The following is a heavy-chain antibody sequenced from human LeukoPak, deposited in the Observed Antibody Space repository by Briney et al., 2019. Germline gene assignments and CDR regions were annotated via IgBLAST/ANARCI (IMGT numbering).Heavy chain of an antibody. D-gene: IGHD3-16*01. Sequence: ASVKVSCKASGYTFTSYGISWVRRAPGQGLEWMGWISTYNGDTNYAQKLQGRVTMTTDTSTSTAYMELRSLRSDGTAVYYCAREGLGELTLDYWGQGTLVTVSS. CDR3: AREGLGELTLDY. J-gene: IGHJ4*02. CDR2: ISTYNGDT. V-gene: IGHV1-18*01. CDR1: GYTFTSYG.